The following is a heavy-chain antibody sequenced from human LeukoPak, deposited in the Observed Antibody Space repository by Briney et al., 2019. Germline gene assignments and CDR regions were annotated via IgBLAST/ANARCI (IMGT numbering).Heavy chain of an antibody. J-gene: IGHJ6*03. D-gene: IGHD6-13*01. CDR3: ARGLIAAADAYYMDV. CDR2: MNPNSGNT. V-gene: IGHV1-8*02. CDR1: GYTFTSYG. Sequence: ASVKVSCKASGYTFTSYGISWVRQAPGQGLEWMGWMNPNSGNTGYAQKFQGRVTMTRNTSISTAYMELSSLRSEDTAVYYCARGLIAAADAYYMDVWGKGTTVTIS.